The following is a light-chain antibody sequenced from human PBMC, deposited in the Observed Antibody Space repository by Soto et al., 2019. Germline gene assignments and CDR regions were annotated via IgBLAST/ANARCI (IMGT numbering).Light chain of an antibody. Sequence: DIQMTQSPSILSASVGDRVTITCRASQSINSWLAWYQQKPGKAPKLLIYRASSLEGGVPSRFSGSGSGTEFTLTISSLQPDDFSTYYCQHYDSYSGTFGPGTKVDIK. CDR3: QHYDSYSGT. J-gene: IGKJ3*01. CDR2: RAS. CDR1: QSINSW. V-gene: IGKV1-5*03.